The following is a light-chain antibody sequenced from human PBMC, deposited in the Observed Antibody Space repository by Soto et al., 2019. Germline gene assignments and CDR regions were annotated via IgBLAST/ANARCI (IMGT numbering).Light chain of an antibody. CDR2: GAS. Sequence: DIQMTQSPSSLSASVGDRVTINCRASQTISSYLSWYQQKPGKAPKLLIYGASALQSGVPPRFSGSGSGTDFTLTIRSLQPEDFATYYCQQSYNLPRTFGPGTKVDIK. J-gene: IGKJ3*01. CDR1: QTISSY. V-gene: IGKV1-39*01. CDR3: QQSYNLPRT.